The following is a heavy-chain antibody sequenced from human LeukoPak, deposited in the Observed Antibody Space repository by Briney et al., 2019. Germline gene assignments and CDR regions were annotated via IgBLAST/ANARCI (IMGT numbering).Heavy chain of an antibody. Sequence: GGSLRLSCAASGFPFSAYFMDWVRQAPGKGLEWVSSISSSGTYIYYADSLKSRFTISRDNAKNSLHLQMNSLRAEDTAVYYCARGSGVQVWSSLDYWGQGTLVTVSS. D-gene: IGHD5-18*01. J-gene: IGHJ4*02. CDR1: GFPFSAYF. V-gene: IGHV3-21*01. CDR2: ISSSGTYI. CDR3: ARGSGVQVWSSLDY.